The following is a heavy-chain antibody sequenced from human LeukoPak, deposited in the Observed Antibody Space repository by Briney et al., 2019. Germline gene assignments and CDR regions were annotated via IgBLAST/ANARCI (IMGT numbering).Heavy chain of an antibody. CDR2: ISGSGGST. Sequence: PGGSLRLSCAASGFTFSSYAMSWVRQAPGKGLEWVSAISGSGGSTYYADSVKGRFTIPRDNSKNTLYLQMNSLRAEDTAVYYCATSPRGWYYFDYWGQGTLVTVSS. J-gene: IGHJ4*02. D-gene: IGHD2-15*01. V-gene: IGHV3-23*01. CDR3: ATSPRGWYYFDY. CDR1: GFTFSSYA.